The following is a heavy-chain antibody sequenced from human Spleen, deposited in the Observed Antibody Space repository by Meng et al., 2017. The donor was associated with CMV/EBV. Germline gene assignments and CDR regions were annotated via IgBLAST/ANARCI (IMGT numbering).Heavy chain of an antibody. CDR2: IYDSGST. Sequence: GSLRLSCTVSGGSISSYYWSWIRQPPGKGLEWIGYIYDSGSTKYNPSLKSRVTISVDTSKKQFSLKLSSVTAADTAVYYCARSFNMYSSSPVQPFDYWGQGTLVTVSS. CDR3: ARSFNMYSSSPVQPFDY. J-gene: IGHJ4*02. D-gene: IGHD6-6*01. V-gene: IGHV4-59*01. CDR1: GGSISSYY.